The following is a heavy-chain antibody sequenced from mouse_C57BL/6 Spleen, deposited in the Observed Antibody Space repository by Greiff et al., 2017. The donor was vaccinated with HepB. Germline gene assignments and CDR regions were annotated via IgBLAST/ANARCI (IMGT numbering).Heavy chain of an antibody. V-gene: IGHV5-6*01. J-gene: IGHJ4*01. CDR2: ISSGGSYT. CDR3: ARHDGSSPIYAMDY. D-gene: IGHD1-1*01. CDR1: GFTFSSYG. Sequence: EVKLVESGGDLVKPGGSLKLSCAASGFTFSSYGMSWVRQTPDKRLEWVATISSGGSYTYYPDSVKGRFTISRDNAKNTLYLQMSSLKSEDTAMYYCARHDGSSPIYAMDYWGQGTSVTVSS.